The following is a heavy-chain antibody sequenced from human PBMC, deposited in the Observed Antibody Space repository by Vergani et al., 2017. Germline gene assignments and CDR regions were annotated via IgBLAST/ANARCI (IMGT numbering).Heavy chain of an antibody. V-gene: IGHV3-49*05. CDR1: GFTFGDYA. CDR3: ARDFDLYCSSPSCHIPLDY. Sequence: EVQLVESGGGLVKPGRSLRLSCTASGFTFGDYAMSWFRQAPGKGLEWVGFIRSKAYGGTTEYAASVKGRFTISRDDSKSIAYLQMNSLRAEDTAVYYCARDFDLYCSSPSCHIPLDYWGQGTLVTVSS. D-gene: IGHD2-2*02. CDR2: IRSKAYGGTT. J-gene: IGHJ4*02.